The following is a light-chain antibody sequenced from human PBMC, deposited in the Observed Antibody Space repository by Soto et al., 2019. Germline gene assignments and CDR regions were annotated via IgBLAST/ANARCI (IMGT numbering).Light chain of an antibody. CDR3: QLYGSSPPGYT. Sequence: EIVLTQSPGTLSLSPGERATLSCRASQSVSSNYLAWYQHRPGQAPRLLIFGSSNRATSIPDRFSGRGSGPEFTLTTSSLEPEDFAVYCCQLYGSSPPGYTFGQGTRLEIK. J-gene: IGKJ2*01. V-gene: IGKV3-20*01. CDR1: QSVSSNY. CDR2: GSS.